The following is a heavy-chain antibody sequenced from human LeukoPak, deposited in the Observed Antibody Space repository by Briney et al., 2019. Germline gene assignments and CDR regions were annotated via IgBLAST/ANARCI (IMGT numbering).Heavy chain of an antibody. D-gene: IGHD3-22*01. CDR1: GGSISSYY. CDR3: ARETPHYDSSGPIDY. Sequence: SETLSLTCTVSGGSISSYYWSWIRQPPGKGLEWIGYIYYSGSTNYNPSLKSRVTISVDTSKNQFSLKLSSVTAADTAVYYCARETPHYDSSGPIDYWGQGTLVTVSS. CDR2: IYYSGST. J-gene: IGHJ4*02. V-gene: IGHV4-59*01.